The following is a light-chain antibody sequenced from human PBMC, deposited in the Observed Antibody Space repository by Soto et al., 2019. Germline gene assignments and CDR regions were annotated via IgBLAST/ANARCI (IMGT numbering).Light chain of an antibody. Sequence: DIQMTQSPSSVSASVGDRVTITCRASQGISDWLAWYQQKPGKAPNFLIYAASSLQSGVPSRFSGSVSGTDFTRTISSLQPEDFATYYCQQANSFPITFGQGTRLEIK. CDR1: QGISDW. J-gene: IGKJ5*01. CDR3: QQANSFPIT. V-gene: IGKV1-12*01. CDR2: AAS.